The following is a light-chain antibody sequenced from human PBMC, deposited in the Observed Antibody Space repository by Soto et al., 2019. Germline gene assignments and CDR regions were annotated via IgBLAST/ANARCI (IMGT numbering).Light chain of an antibody. CDR2: DAS. V-gene: IGKV3-15*01. CDR3: QQYNNWPQT. J-gene: IGKJ1*01. CDR1: QTVSITY. Sequence: TQSPGTLSLSPGESATLSCRASQTVSITYLTWYQQKPGQAPRLLIYDASTRATGIPARFSGSGSGTDFTLTISGLQSEDFAVYYCQQYNNWPQTFGQGTKVDIK.